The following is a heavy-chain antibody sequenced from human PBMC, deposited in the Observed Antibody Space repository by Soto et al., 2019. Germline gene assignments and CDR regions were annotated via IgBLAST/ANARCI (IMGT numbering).Heavy chain of an antibody. CDR1: GFTFTSSA. CDR3: AARSNPNEYFQH. J-gene: IGHJ1*01. Sequence: ASVKVSCKASGFTFTSSAMQWVRQARGQRLEWIGWFVVGSGNTNYAQKFQERVTITRDMSTSTAYMELSSLRSEDTAVYYCAARSNPNEYFQHWGQGTLVTVSS. CDR2: FVVGSGNT. V-gene: IGHV1-58*02.